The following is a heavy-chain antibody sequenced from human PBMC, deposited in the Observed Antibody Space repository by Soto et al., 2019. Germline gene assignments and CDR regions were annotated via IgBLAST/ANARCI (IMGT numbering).Heavy chain of an antibody. CDR2: MSGTAGNT. CDR1: GFTFSNYA. CDR3: AKKYYCGSGSYVFYFEY. D-gene: IGHD3-10*01. J-gene: IGHJ4*02. V-gene: IGHV3-23*01. Sequence: EVQLLESGGGSVQPGGSLRLSCAASGFTFSNYAMTWVRQAPGKGLEWVSTMSGTAGNTYYADSVKGRFTISRDNSKNTLYLQMNSLRAEDTAVYYCAKKYYCGSGSYVFYFEYWGPGTLVTVSS.